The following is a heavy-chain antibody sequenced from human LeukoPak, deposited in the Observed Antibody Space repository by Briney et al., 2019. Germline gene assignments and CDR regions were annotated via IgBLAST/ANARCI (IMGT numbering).Heavy chain of an antibody. V-gene: IGHV4-39*01. CDR1: GGSISSSSYY. CDR3: ARQQIGFSVVPAAIPLDY. D-gene: IGHD2-2*01. J-gene: IGHJ4*02. Sequence: PSETLSLTCSVSGGSISSSSYYWGWIRQPPGKGLEWIGSIYYSGSTYYNPSLKSRVTISVDTSKNQFSLKLSSVTAADTAVYYCARQQIGFSVVPAAIPLDYWGQGTLVTVSS. CDR2: IYYSGST.